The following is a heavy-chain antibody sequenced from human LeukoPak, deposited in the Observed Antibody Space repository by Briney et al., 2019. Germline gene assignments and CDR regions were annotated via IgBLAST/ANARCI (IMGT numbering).Heavy chain of an antibody. D-gene: IGHD2-2*01. CDR2: INHSGST. CDR3: ARVARGTSCCFFDY. Sequence: PSETLSLTCAVYGGSFSGCYRSWIRQPPGKGLEWIGEINHSGSTNYNPSLKSRVTISVDTSKNQFSLKLSSVTAADTAVYYCARVARGTSCCFFDYWGQGTLVTVSS. J-gene: IGHJ4*02. CDR1: GGSFSGCY. V-gene: IGHV4-34*01.